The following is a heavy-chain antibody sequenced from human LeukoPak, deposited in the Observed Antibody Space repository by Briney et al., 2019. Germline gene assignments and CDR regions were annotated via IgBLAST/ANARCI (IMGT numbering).Heavy chain of an antibody. Sequence: SETLSLTCTVSGGSISSGDYYWSWIRQPPGKGLEWIGYIYYSGSTYYNPSLKSRVTISVDTSKNQFSLKLSSVTAADTAVYYCARDPGGYCSSTSCPTWGQATLVTVSS. CDR2: IYYSGST. D-gene: IGHD2-2*01. CDR3: ARDPGGYCSSTSCPT. V-gene: IGHV4-30-4*08. CDR1: GGSISSGDYY. J-gene: IGHJ4*02.